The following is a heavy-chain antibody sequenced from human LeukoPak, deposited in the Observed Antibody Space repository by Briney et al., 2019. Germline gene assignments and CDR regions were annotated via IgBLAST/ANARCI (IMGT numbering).Heavy chain of an antibody. V-gene: IGHV3-48*03. Sequence: GGSLRLSCAASGFTFSSYEMNWVRQAPGKGLEWISYISSQSSSIHYADSVKGRFTISRDNAKNSLYLQMNSLRVEDTAVYYCARRSSGWSHFDYWGQGTLVTVSS. CDR3: ARRSSGWSHFDY. CDR1: GFTFSSYE. D-gene: IGHD6-19*01. CDR2: ISSQSSSI. J-gene: IGHJ4*02.